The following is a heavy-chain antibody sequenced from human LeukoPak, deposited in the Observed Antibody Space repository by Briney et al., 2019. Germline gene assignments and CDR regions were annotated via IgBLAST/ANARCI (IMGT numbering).Heavy chain of an antibody. CDR3: ARDAAAAGTGLGWFDP. J-gene: IGHJ5*02. V-gene: IGHV1-46*01. CDR1: GFTFSSYY. Sequence: GASAKVSCKASGFTFSSYYMHWVRQAPGQGLEWMGLINPSGGDTSYAKKFQGRVTMTRDPSTSTVYMELRSLRSEDTAMYYCARDAAAAGTGLGWFDPWGQGTLVTVSS. D-gene: IGHD6-13*01. CDR2: INPSGGDT.